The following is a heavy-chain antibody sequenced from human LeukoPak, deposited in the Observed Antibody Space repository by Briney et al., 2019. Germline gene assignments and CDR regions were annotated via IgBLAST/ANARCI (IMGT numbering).Heavy chain of an antibody. D-gene: IGHD1-26*01. J-gene: IGHJ4*02. CDR1: GYTFTSYY. CDR3: ARGGGSYTFDY. V-gene: IGHV1-46*01. CDR2: INPSGGST. Sequence: ASVKVSCKASGYTFTSYYMHWVRQAPGQGLEWMGIINPSGGSTSYAQKFQGRVTITRDTSASTAYMGLSSLRSEDTAVYYCARGGGSYTFDYWGQGTLVTVSS.